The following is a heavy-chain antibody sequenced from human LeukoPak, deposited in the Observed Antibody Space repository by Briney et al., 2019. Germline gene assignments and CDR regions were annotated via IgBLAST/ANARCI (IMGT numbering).Heavy chain of an antibody. CDR2: ITGSGGST. J-gene: IGHJ4*02. V-gene: IGHV3-23*01. Sequence: PGGSLRLSCAASGFTFSSHDMTWVRQAPGKGLEWGSSITGSGGSTFYAASVKGRFTISRDNSKNTLYLQMNSLRAEDTAVYYCAKLGISDGIDYWGQGTLVTVSS. CDR1: GFTFSSHD. CDR3: AKLGISDGIDY. D-gene: IGHD1-14*01.